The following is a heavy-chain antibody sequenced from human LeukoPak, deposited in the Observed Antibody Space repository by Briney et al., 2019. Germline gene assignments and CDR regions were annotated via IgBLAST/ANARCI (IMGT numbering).Heavy chain of an antibody. CDR1: GESFSDYY. Sequence: PSETLSLTCAVYGESFSDYYWTWIRQPPGKGLEWIGEINHGGITNYNPSLKSRVTISVDTSKNQFSLKLSSVTAADTAVYYCARDRAGGLRFVEWLSAFDYWGQGTLVTVSS. D-gene: IGHD3-3*01. V-gene: IGHV4-34*01. CDR2: INHGGIT. CDR3: ARDRAGGLRFVEWLSAFDY. J-gene: IGHJ4*02.